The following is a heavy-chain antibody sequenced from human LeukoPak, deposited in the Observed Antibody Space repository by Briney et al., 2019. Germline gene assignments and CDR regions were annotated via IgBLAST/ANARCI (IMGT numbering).Heavy chain of an antibody. V-gene: IGHV4-34*01. J-gene: IGHJ4*02. CDR3: ARGLRLPMVRGTFDY. CDR1: GGSFSGYY. D-gene: IGHD3-10*01. Sequence: SETLSLTCAVYGGSFSGYYWSWIRQPPGKGLEWIGEINHSGSTNYNPSLKSRVTISVDTSKNQFSLKLSSVTAADMAVYYCARGLRLPMVRGTFDYWGQGTLVTVSS. CDR2: INHSGST.